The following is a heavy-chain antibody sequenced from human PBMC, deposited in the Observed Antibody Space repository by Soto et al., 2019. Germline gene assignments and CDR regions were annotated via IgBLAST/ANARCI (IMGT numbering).Heavy chain of an antibody. J-gene: IGHJ5*02. Sequence: SETLSLTCAVYGGSFSGYYWSWIRQPPGKGLEWIGEINHSGSTNYNPSLKSRVTISVDTSKNQFSLKLSSVTAADTAVYYCARRGVRFLEWLRPQNWFDPWGQGTLVTVSS. CDR2: INHSGST. CDR1: GGSFSGYY. D-gene: IGHD3-3*01. CDR3: ARRGVRFLEWLRPQNWFDP. V-gene: IGHV4-34*01.